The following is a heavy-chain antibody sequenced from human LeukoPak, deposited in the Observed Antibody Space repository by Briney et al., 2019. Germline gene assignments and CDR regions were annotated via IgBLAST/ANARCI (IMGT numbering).Heavy chain of an antibody. D-gene: IGHD3-22*01. CDR3: ARGGDTSGYYYFEYFQH. CDR1: GYSISSGYY. Sequence: SETLSLTCTVSGYSISSGYYWGWIRQPPGKGLEWIGSIYHSGSTYYNPSLKSRVTISVDTSKNQFSVKLSSVTAADTAVYYCARGGDTSGYYYFEYFQHWGQGTLVTVSS. V-gene: IGHV4-38-2*02. CDR2: IYHSGST. J-gene: IGHJ1*01.